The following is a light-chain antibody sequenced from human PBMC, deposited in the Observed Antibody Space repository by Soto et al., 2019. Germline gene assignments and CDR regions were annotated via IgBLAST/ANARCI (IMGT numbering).Light chain of an antibody. Sequence: IQMTQSPSSLSASVGDSVTIPCRASESISSYLNWYQQKPGKAPKLLIYAASSLQSGGASRSIGSASETDFTLTISSLPPEDFATYYGQQSYSTPLTVDQGTNVEIK. J-gene: IGKJ1*01. V-gene: IGKV1-39*01. CDR3: QQSYSTPLT. CDR2: AAS. CDR1: ESISSY.